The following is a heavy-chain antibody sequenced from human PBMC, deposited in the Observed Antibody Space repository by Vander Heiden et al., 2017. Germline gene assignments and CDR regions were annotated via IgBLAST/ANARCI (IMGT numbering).Heavy chain of an antibody. V-gene: IGHV3-23*01. D-gene: IGHD6-6*01. CDR3: AKGSTSSRPYYFDS. J-gene: IGHJ4*02. Sequence: EVQLLESGGGLVQPGGSLRLSCAASGFPYGNYAMAWVRQPPGKGLDWFSAITGSGDDTYYADSVKGRFTISRDNSKNTLYLHMDSLRAEDTAVYFCAKGSTSSRPYYFDSWGQGALVTVSS. CDR2: ITGSGDDT. CDR1: GFPYGNYA.